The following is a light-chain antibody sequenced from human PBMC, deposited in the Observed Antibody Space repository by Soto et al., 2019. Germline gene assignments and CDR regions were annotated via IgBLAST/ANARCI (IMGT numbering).Light chain of an antibody. Sequence: DIVMTQSPATLSVSPGEGVTLSCRASQSVSSNLAWYQQRPGQAPRLLIYGASTRATGIPATFSGSGSGTDFTLTISSLEPEDFAVYYCQQRSNWPRTFGQGTRLRL. CDR1: QSVSSN. CDR2: GAS. J-gene: IGKJ5*01. V-gene: IGKV3-11*01. CDR3: QQRSNWPRT.